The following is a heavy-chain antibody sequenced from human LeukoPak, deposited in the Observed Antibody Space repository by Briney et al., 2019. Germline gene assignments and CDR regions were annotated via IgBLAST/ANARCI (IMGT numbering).Heavy chain of an antibody. CDR3: ARDAVQAGTPFYFDF. Sequence: PGGSLRLSCSASGFIFASYGMNWVRQAPGKGLQWVSYISAGSSNTFYADSVKGQFTISRDDADNSLHLQMNSLRAENTAVYYCARDAVQAGTPFYFDFWGQGALVTASS. CDR2: ISAGSSNT. V-gene: IGHV3-48*01. D-gene: IGHD2-15*01. J-gene: IGHJ4*02. CDR1: GFIFASYG.